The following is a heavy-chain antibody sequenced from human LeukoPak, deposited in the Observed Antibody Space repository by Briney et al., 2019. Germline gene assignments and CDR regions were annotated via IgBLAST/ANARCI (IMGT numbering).Heavy chain of an antibody. CDR3: ARPPAAADYGGNKGYYGMDV. Sequence: GGSLRLSCAASGFTFSSYWMSWVRQAPGKGLEWVSVIYSGGSTYYADSVKGRSTISRDNSKNTLYLQMNSLRAEDTAVYYCARPPAAADYGGNKGYYGMDVWGQGTTVTVSS. CDR2: IYSGGST. J-gene: IGHJ6*02. V-gene: IGHV3-53*01. D-gene: IGHD4-23*01. CDR1: GFTFSSYW.